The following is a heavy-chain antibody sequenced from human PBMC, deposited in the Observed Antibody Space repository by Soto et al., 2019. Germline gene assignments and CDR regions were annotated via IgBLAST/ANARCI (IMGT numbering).Heavy chain of an antibody. D-gene: IGHD4-17*01. J-gene: IGHJ4*02. CDR2: LYYSGST. V-gene: IGHV4-31*03. Sequence: QVQLQESGPGLVKPSQTLSLTCTVSGGSISTGGYYWTWIRQHPGKGLEWIGYLYYSGSTYYNPSRKSRVTISVDTSKNQFSLKLSSVTAADTSVYYCARGLSVTHFDNWGQGTLVTVSS. CDR3: ARGLSVTHFDN. CDR1: GGSISTGGYY.